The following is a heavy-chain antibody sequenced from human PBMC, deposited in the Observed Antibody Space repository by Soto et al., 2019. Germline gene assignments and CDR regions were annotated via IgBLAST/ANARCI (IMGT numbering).Heavy chain of an antibody. J-gene: IGHJ4*02. CDR3: ARRPRIAVAGTVTDY. V-gene: IGHV4-39*01. D-gene: IGHD6-19*01. Sequence: QLQLQESGPGLVKPSETLSLTCTVSGGSISSSSYYWGWIRQPPGKGLEWIGSIYYSGSTYYNPSRKRRVTIAVDTSKNQFSLNLSSLTAADTAVYYCARRPRIAVAGTVTDYWGQGTLVTVSS. CDR1: GGSISSSSYY. CDR2: IYYSGST.